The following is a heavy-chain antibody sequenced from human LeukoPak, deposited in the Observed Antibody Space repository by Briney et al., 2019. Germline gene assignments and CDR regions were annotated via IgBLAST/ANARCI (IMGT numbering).Heavy chain of an antibody. Sequence: SETLSLTCIVPGGSISSSSYYWAWIRQPPGKGLEWIGTFYSGGSAYYNPSLTSRVSISKDTPDNQFSLRLYSVTAADTAVYYCARKQGGTMYDVWGQGTQVTVSS. J-gene: IGHJ4*02. D-gene: IGHD1-7*01. CDR3: ARKQGGTMYDV. CDR2: FYSGGSA. CDR1: GGSISSSSYY. V-gene: IGHV4-39*07.